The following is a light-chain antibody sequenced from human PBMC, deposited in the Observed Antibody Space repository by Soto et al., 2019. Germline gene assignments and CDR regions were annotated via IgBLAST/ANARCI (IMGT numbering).Light chain of an antibody. Sequence: QSVLTQPASVSGSPGQSITISCTGTSSDVGGYTLVSWYQQHPGKAPKLMIYEGSKRPSGVSNRFSGSKSGYTSSLTISGLQAEDEADYYFCSYAGPRYVFGSGTKVTVL. CDR3: CSYAGPRYV. CDR1: SSDVGGYTL. J-gene: IGLJ1*01. CDR2: EGS. V-gene: IGLV2-23*01.